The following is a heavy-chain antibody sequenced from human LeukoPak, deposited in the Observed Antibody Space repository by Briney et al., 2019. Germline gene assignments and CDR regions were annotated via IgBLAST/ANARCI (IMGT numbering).Heavy chain of an antibody. V-gene: IGHV5-51*01. CDR1: GYSFTSYW. CDR2: IYPGDSDT. CDR3: AQSKYYDFAWDY. D-gene: IGHD3-3*01. Sequence: GEYLKISCKGSGYSFTSYWIGWVRQLPGKGLEWMGVIYPGDSDTRYSPSFQGQVTISADKSISTAYLQWSSLKASDTAMYYCAQSKYYDFAWDYWGQGTLVTVSS. J-gene: IGHJ4*02.